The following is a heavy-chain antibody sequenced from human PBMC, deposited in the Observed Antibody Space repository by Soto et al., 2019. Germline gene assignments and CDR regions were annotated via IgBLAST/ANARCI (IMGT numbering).Heavy chain of an antibody. Sequence: EVQLVEYGGGLVQPGGSLRLSCAASGLTFSSNLMSWVRQATGRGLECVANIKQDGNEKYYVDSVKGRFTISRDNAKNSLELQMNSLRAEDTAVYYCARVVGAPHGFDPWGQGTLVTVSS. CDR2: IKQDGNEK. J-gene: IGHJ5*02. D-gene: IGHD1-26*01. CDR1: GLTFSSNL. CDR3: ARVVGAPHGFDP. V-gene: IGHV3-7*04.